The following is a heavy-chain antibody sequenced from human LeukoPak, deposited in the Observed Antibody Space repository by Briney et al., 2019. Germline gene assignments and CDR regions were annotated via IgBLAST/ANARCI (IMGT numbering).Heavy chain of an antibody. D-gene: IGHD5-12*01. CDR3: ARGPDGYELYNWFDP. J-gene: IGHJ5*02. CDR2: IIPIFGTA. V-gene: IGHV1-69*05. Sequence: SVKVSCKASGGTFSSYAISWVRQAPGQGLEWMGGIIPIFGTANYAQKFQGRVTITTDETTSTAYMELSSLRSEDTAVYYCARGPDGYELYNWFDPWGQGTLVTVSS. CDR1: GGTFSSYA.